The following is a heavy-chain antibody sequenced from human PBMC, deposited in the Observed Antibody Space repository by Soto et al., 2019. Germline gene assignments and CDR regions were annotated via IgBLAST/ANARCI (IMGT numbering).Heavy chain of an antibody. Sequence: GGSLRLSCAASGFTFSSYAMSWVRQAPGKGLEWVSAISGSGGSTYYADSVKGRFTISRDNSKNTLYLQMNSLRAEDTAVYYCAKDLHYYDSSGYYYNSFDYWGQGTRVTVSS. CDR1: GFTFSSYA. CDR3: AKDLHYYDSSGYYYNSFDY. J-gene: IGHJ4*02. V-gene: IGHV3-23*01. CDR2: ISGSGGST. D-gene: IGHD3-22*01.